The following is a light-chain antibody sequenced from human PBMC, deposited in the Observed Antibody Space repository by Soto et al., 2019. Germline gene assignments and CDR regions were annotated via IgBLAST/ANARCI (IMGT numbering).Light chain of an antibody. J-gene: IGLJ1*01. CDR2: DVS. CDR3: SSYRASGTTHHV. Sequence: QSALTQPASLSGSPGQSITISCTGTSSDIGGYNYVCWYQQHPGKAPKLMISDVSNRPSGVSNRFSGSKSGNTASLTISGLQAEDETDYYCSSYRASGTTHHVFGTGTKLTVL. V-gene: IGLV2-14*03. CDR1: SSDIGGYNY.